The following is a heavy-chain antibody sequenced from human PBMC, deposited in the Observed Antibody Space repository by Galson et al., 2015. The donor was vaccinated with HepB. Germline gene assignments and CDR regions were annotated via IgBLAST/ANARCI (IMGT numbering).Heavy chain of an antibody. D-gene: IGHD3-22*01. CDR3: ARYYYDSSGYYSGAFDI. CDR2: INPNSGGT. V-gene: IGHV1-2*04. Sequence: SVKVSCKASGYTFTGYYMHWVRQAPGQGLEWMGWINPNSGGTNYAQKFQGWVTMTRDTSISTAYMELSRLRSDDTAVYYCARYYYDSSGYYSGAFDIWGQGTMVTVSS. J-gene: IGHJ3*02. CDR1: GYTFTGYY.